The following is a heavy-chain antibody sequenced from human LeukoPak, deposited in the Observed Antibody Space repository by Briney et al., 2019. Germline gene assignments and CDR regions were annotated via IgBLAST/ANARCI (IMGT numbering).Heavy chain of an antibody. Sequence: GGSLRLSCAASGFSFSGYSMNWVRQAPGKGLEWVSAISGSGGSTYYADSVKGRFTISRDNSKNTLYLQMNSLRAEDTAVYYCAKMTHRDCSSTSCYVAYWGQGTLVTVSS. J-gene: IGHJ4*02. D-gene: IGHD2-2*01. CDR3: AKMTHRDCSSTSCYVAY. V-gene: IGHV3-23*01. CDR2: ISGSGGST. CDR1: GFSFSGYS.